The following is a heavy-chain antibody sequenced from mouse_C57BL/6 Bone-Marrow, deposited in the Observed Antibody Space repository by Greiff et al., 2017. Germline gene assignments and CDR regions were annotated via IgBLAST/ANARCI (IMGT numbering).Heavy chain of an antibody. Sequence: QVQLQQPGAELVMPGASVKLSCKASGYTFTSYWMHWVKQRPGQGLEWIGEIDPSDSYTNYNQKFKGKSTLTVDKSSSTAYMQLSSLTSEDSAVYYCARSGAAQATSYFDYWGQVTTLTVSS. CDR3: ARSGAAQATSYFDY. D-gene: IGHD3-2*02. J-gene: IGHJ2*01. CDR1: GYTFTSYW. V-gene: IGHV1-69*01. CDR2: IDPSDSYT.